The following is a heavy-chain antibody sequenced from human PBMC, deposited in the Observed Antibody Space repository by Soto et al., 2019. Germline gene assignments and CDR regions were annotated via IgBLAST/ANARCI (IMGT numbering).Heavy chain of an antibody. CDR3: ARDQGVSSGYYLYYFDY. J-gene: IGHJ4*02. CDR1: GGTFSTYA. D-gene: IGHD3-22*01. V-gene: IGHV1-69*01. Sequence: QVQLVQSGAEVKKPGSSVKVSCKASGGTFSTYAISWVRQAPGQGLEWMGGIIPNLGTPNYAQNFQGRVTITADDSTSTAYKELSSLRSEDTAVYYCARDQGVSSGYYLYYFDYWGQGTLVTVSS. CDR2: IIPNLGTP.